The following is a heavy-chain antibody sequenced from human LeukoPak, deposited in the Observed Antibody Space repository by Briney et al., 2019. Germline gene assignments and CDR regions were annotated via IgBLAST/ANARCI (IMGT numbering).Heavy chain of an antibody. V-gene: IGHV4-59*08. CDR3: ARLGRGISKFDY. Sequence: SETLSLTCTVSGGSISSYYWSWIRQPPGKGLEWIGYIYYSGSTNYNPSLKSRVTISVDTSKNQFSLKLSSVTAADTAAYYCARLGRGISKFDYWGQGTLVTVSS. D-gene: IGHD2-15*01. CDR2: IYYSGST. J-gene: IGHJ4*02. CDR1: GGSISSYY.